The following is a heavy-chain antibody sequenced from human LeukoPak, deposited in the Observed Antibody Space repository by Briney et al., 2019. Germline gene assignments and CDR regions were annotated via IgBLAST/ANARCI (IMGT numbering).Heavy chain of an antibody. V-gene: IGHV1-2*04. Sequence: GASVKVSCKASGYTFTGYYMHWVRQAPGQGLEWMGWINPNSGGTNYAQKFQGWVTMTRDTSISTACMELSRLRSDDTAVYYCAREDSSGWHIDYWGQGTLVTVSS. J-gene: IGHJ4*02. CDR3: AREDSSGWHIDY. D-gene: IGHD6-19*01. CDR2: INPNSGGT. CDR1: GYTFTGYY.